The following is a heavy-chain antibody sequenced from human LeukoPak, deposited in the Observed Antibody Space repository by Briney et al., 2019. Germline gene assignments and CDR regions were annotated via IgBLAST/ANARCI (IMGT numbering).Heavy chain of an antibody. CDR1: GGSFSGYY. J-gene: IGHJ4*02. Sequence: SETLSLTCAVYGGSFSGYYWSWIRQPPGKGLEWIGYIYYSGSTNYKPSLKSRVTISVDTSNNQFSLKLSSVTAADTAVYYCAREHITMIVVVISLFDYWGQGTLVTVSS. CDR3: AREHITMIVVVISLFDY. CDR2: IYYSGST. D-gene: IGHD3-22*01. V-gene: IGHV4-59*12.